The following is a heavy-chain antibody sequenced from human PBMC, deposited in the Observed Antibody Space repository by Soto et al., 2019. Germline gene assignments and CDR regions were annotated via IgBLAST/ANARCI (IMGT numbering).Heavy chain of an antibody. CDR2: IYYSGST. CDR1: GGSISSYY. J-gene: IGHJ6*02. D-gene: IGHD6-13*01. V-gene: IGHV4-59*01. Sequence: SETLSLTCTVSGGSISSYYWSWIRQPPGKGLEWIGYIYYSGSTSYNPSLKSRVTISVDTSKNQFSLKLSSVTAADTAVYYCARAGSSSWYYYYGMDVWGQGTTVTVSS. CDR3: ARAGSSSWYYYYGMDV.